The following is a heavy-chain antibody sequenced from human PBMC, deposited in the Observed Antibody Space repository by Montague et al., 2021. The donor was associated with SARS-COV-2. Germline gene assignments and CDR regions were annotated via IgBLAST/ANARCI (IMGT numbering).Heavy chain of an antibody. CDR2: IHTSGST. J-gene: IGHJ4*02. CDR1: GGSISYGSYC. D-gene: IGHD2-21*02. CDR3: ASSHCGGDCY. V-gene: IGHV4-61*02. Sequence: TLSLTGTVSGGSISYGSYCWTWIRQPAGKGLEGIGRIHTSGSTNYNPSLKSRVAISIDTSKDQFSLELSSVTAADTAVYYCASSHCGGDCYSGQGTLVTVSS.